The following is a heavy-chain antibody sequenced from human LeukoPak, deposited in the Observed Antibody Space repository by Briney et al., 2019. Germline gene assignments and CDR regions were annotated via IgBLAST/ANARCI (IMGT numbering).Heavy chain of an antibody. CDR2: ISGSGGST. CDR1: GFTFGDYA. Sequence: GGSLRLSCTASGFTFGDYAMSWFRQAPGKGLEWVSAISGSGGSTYYADSVKGRFTISRDNSKNTLYLQMNSLRAEDTAVYYCARDLRNFEYSGGVVVPAATSHWGQGTLVTVSS. CDR3: ARDLRNFEYSGGVVVPAATSH. J-gene: IGHJ4*02. V-gene: IGHV3-23*01. D-gene: IGHD2-2*01.